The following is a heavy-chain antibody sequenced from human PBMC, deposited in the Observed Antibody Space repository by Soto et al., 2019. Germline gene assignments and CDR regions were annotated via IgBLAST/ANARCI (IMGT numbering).Heavy chain of an antibody. CDR2: AFISGST. CDR3: ASALLGFGDYYFHY. D-gene: IGHD4-17*01. V-gene: IGHV4-4*07. CDR1: GASISSYY. Sequence: ETLSLTCTVSGASISSYYWIWIRQPAGKGLEWIGRAFISGSTNYNPSLESRVTMSVDTSKNQFSLRLSSVTAADTAVYYCASALLGFGDYYFHYWGQGALVTVSS. J-gene: IGHJ4*02.